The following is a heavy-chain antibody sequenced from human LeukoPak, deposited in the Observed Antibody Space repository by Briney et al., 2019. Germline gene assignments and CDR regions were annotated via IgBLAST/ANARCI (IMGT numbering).Heavy chain of an antibody. D-gene: IGHD1-1*01. Sequence: GGSLRLSCAASGFTFNRSWMNWVRQAPGKGLEWVANLDPSGSQKRYVDSVKGRFIISKDNPGASLYLDMYSLRAEDTAIYYCAIWTSGNYWGQGALVTVSS. CDR2: LDPSGSQK. CDR3: AIWTSGNY. J-gene: IGHJ4*02. V-gene: IGHV3-7*01. CDR1: GFTFNRSW.